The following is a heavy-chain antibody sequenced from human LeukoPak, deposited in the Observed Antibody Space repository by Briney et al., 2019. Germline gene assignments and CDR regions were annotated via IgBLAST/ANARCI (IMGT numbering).Heavy chain of an antibody. CDR2: IYYSGST. Sequence: SETLSLTCTVSGGSISSYYWSWIRQPPGKGLEWIGYIYYSGSTNYNPSLKSRVTISVDTSKNQFSLKLSSVAAADTAVYYYAREVEEYSSSVGFDYWGQGTLVTVSS. CDR3: AREVEEYSSSVGFDY. CDR1: GGSISSYY. D-gene: IGHD6-6*01. V-gene: IGHV4-59*01. J-gene: IGHJ4*02.